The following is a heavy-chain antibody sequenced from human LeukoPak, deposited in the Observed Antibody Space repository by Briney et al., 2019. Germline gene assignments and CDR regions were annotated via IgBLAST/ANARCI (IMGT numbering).Heavy chain of an antibody. Sequence: PGGSLRLFCAASGFTFSTYWMSWVRQAPGKGLEWLANIKHDGSEKYYVDSVKGRFTISRDNAKNSLFLQMNSLRAEDTAVYYCARDWRYCSSSSCLAMDVWGQGTTVTVSS. CDR1: GFTFSTYW. CDR3: ARDWRYCSSSSCLAMDV. D-gene: IGHD2-2*01. J-gene: IGHJ6*02. V-gene: IGHV3-7*01. CDR2: IKHDGSEK.